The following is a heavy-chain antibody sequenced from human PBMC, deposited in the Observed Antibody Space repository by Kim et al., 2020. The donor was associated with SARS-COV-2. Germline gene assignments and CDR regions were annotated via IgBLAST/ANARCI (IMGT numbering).Heavy chain of an antibody. CDR3: SRVVVDIAAAGDDY. V-gene: IGHV1-2*06. CDR1: GYTFTGYY. D-gene: IGHD6-13*01. CDR2: INPSSGDT. J-gene: IGHJ4*02. Sequence: ASVKVSCKASGYTFTGYYIHWVRQAPGQGLEWMGRINPSSGDTNYAQKFQGRVTMTRDTSINTAYMELSRLKSDDTAVYYCSRVVVDIAAAGDDYWGQGTLVTVSS.